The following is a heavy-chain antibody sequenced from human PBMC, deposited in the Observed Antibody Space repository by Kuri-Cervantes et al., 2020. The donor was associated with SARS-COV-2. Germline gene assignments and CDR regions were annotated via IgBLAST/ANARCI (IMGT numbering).Heavy chain of an antibody. V-gene: IGHV4-39*01. CDR3: ARHATGYSSSSYLGYYAIDV. Sequence: GSLRPSCTVSGGSISSTSSYWGWIRQPPGKGLECIGTIYYGGSTYYNPSLKSRITISVDTSKNQFSLRLSSVTAADTAVYYCARHATGYSSSSYLGYYAIDVWGKGTTVTVSS. CDR1: GGSISSTSSY. J-gene: IGHJ6*04. D-gene: IGHD6-13*01. CDR2: IYYGGST.